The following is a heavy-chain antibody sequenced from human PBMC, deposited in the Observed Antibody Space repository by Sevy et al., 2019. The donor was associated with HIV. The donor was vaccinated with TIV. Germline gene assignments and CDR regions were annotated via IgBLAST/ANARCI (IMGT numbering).Heavy chain of an antibody. CDR1: GGSISSSNW. CDR3: ASGKQQPSTILDY. J-gene: IGHJ4*02. D-gene: IGHD6-13*01. V-gene: IGHV4-4*02. Sequence: SDTLSLTCAVSGGSISSSNWWSWVRQPPGKGLEWIGEIYHSGSTNYNPSLKSRVTISVDKSKNQFSLKLSSVTAADTAVYYCASGKQQPSTILDYWGQGTLVTVSS. CDR2: IYHSGST.